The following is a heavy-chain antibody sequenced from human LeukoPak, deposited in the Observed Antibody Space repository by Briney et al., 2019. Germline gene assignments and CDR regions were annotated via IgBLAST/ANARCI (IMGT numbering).Heavy chain of an antibody. V-gene: IGHV1-2*02. D-gene: IGHD2-21*02. J-gene: IGHJ4*02. Sequence: ASVKVSCKTSGYRFISHYIHWVRQAPGQGPEWLGWMHAGNGNTRYPEKFEGRVTMTRDTSSNTAYMDLTSLRSDDTAVYYCAREGSYCVGGDCYFFDFWGQGTLVTASS. CDR2: MHAGNGNT. CDR1: GYRFISHY. CDR3: AREGSYCVGGDCYFFDF.